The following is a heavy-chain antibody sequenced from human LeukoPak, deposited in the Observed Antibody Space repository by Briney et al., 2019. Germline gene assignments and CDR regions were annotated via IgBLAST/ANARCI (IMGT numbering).Heavy chain of an antibody. Sequence: SETLSLTCTVSGDSISSSSHFWGWIRQPPGKGLEWIGYIYHSGSTYYNPSLKSRVTISVDRSKNQFSLKLSSVTAADTAVYYCARAPASIPDYAIHPAVSWESRYADAFDIWGQGTMVTVSS. J-gene: IGHJ3*02. V-gene: IGHV4-39*07. CDR2: IYHSGST. D-gene: IGHD3-16*01. CDR3: ARAPASIPDYAIHPAVSWESRYADAFDI. CDR1: GDSISSSSHF.